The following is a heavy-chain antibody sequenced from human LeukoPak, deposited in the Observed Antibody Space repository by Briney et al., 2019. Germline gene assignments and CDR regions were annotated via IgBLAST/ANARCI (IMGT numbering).Heavy chain of an antibody. Sequence: PGGSLRLSCAASGFTFSSYGMHWVRQAPGKGLEWVAYIQYDGSNKQYAHSVKGRFRISRDSSKNILYLQMNSLRAEDTAAYYCAKDRCSNGIGCYYYYMDVWGKGTTVTISS. D-gene: IGHD2-8*01. J-gene: IGHJ6*03. CDR2: IQYDGSNK. CDR1: GFTFSSYG. V-gene: IGHV3-30*02. CDR3: AKDRCSNGIGCYYYYMDV.